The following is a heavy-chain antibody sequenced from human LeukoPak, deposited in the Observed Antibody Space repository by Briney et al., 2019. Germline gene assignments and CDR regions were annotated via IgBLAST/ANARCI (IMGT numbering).Heavy chain of an antibody. Sequence: ASVKVSCKASGYTFTSYDINWVRQATGQGLEWMGWMNPDSGNTDYAQKFRGRVTLTRNTSISTAYMEPSSLRSEDTAVYYCARGVATDYWGQGTLVTVSS. D-gene: IGHD5-12*01. CDR1: GYTFTSYD. CDR3: ARGVATDY. V-gene: IGHV1-8*03. J-gene: IGHJ4*02. CDR2: MNPDSGNT.